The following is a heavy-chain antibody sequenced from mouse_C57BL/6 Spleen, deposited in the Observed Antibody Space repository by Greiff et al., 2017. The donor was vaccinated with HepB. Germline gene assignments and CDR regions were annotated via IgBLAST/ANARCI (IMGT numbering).Heavy chain of an antibody. Sequence: EVKLMESGPGLVKPSQSLSLTCSVTGYSITSGYYWNWIRQFPGNKLEWMGYISYDGSNNYNPSLKNRISITRDTSKNQFFLKLNSVTTEDTATYYCARDTATGTSFDYWGQGTTLTVSS. V-gene: IGHV3-6*01. CDR1: GYSITSGYY. D-gene: IGHD4-1*02. CDR3: ARDTATGTSFDY. CDR2: ISYDGSN. J-gene: IGHJ2*01.